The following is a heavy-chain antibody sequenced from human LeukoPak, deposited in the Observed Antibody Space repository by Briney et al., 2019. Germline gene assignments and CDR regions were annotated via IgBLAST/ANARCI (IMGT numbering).Heavy chain of an antibody. Sequence: GGSLRLSCAASGFTFSSYGMSWVRQAPGKGLEWVSAISGSGGSTYYADSVKGRFTISRDNSKNSLYLQMNSLRAEDTAVYYCAKVTSSWLHDFDYWGQGTLVTVSS. CDR3: AKVTSSWLHDFDY. J-gene: IGHJ4*02. V-gene: IGHV3-23*01. CDR1: GFTFSSYG. D-gene: IGHD6-13*01. CDR2: ISGSGGST.